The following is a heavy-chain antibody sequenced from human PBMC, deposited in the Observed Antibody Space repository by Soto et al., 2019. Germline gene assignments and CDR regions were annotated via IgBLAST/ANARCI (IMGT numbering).Heavy chain of an antibody. CDR2: INQDGSQK. Sequence: GGSLRLSCGASGFAFRSHWMSWVRQAPGKGLEWVANINQDGSQKYYVDSVKGRFAITKDTSKNQVVLTMTNMDPVGTATYYCAHRAGLQGNWDGGYFDFWGQGALVTVSS. D-gene: IGHD1-1*01. J-gene: IGHJ4*02. CDR3: AHRAGLQGNWDGGYFDF. V-gene: IGHV3-7*03. CDR1: GFAFRSHW.